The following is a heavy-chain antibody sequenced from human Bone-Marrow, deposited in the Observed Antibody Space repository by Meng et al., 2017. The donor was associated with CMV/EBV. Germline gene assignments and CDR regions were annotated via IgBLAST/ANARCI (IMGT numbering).Heavy chain of an antibody. CDR2: INHSGST. J-gene: IGHJ4*02. V-gene: IGHV4-34*01. CDR1: GGSFSGYY. CDR3: ARVRGFWSGYNLDY. D-gene: IGHD3-3*01. Sequence: SETLSLTCAVYGGSFSGYYWSWIRQPPGKGLEWIGEINHSGSTNYNPSLKSRVTISVDTSKNQFSLKLSSVTAADTAVYYCARVRGFWSGYNLDYWGQGTLVTVYS.